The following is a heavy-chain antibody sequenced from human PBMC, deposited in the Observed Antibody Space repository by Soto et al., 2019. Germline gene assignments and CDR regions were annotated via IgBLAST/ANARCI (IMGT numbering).Heavy chain of an antibody. J-gene: IGHJ4*02. CDR1: GYTFTSYY. CDR2: INPSGGST. CDR3: ARSTGYSSSWHDY. V-gene: IGHV1-46*01. D-gene: IGHD6-13*01. Sequence: QVQLVQSGAEVKKPGASVKVSCKASGYTFTSYYMHWVRQAPGQGLEWMGIINPSGGSTSYAQKFQGRVXXTXDXSTSTVYMELISLRSEATAVYYCARSTGYSSSWHDYGGQGTLGTVSS.